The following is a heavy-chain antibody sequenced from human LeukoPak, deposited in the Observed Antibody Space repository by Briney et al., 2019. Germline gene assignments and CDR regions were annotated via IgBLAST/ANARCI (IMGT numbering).Heavy chain of an antibody. CDR2: IVPIFGTT. V-gene: IGHV1-69*13. Sequence: SVKVSCKASGVSFSNYAIDWVRQAPGQGLEWMGGIVPIFGTTNYAQKFQGRVTITADASTSTVYMELSSLRSEDTAVYYCARLYDFWSGYYLDYWGQGTLVTVSS. D-gene: IGHD3-3*01. J-gene: IGHJ4*02. CDR3: ARLYDFWSGYYLDY. CDR1: GVSFSNYA.